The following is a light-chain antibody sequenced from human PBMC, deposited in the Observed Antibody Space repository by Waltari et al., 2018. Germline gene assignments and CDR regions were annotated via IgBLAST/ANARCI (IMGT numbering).Light chain of an antibody. V-gene: IGKV3-20*01. CDR3: QHYVRLPVS. CDR1: QSVSRS. CDR2: GAS. Sequence: EIVLTQSPGTLSLSPVERATLSCRASQSVSRSLAWYQQKPGQAPRLLIYGASSRATGVPDRLSGSGSGTDFSLTISRLEPEDFAVYYCQHYVRLPVSFGQGTKVEIK. J-gene: IGKJ1*01.